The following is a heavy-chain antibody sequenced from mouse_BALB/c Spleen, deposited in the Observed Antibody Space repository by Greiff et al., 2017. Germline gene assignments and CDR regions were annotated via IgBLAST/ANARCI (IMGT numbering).Heavy chain of an antibody. Sequence: VQLVESGPGLVQPSQSLSITCTVSGFSLTSYGVHWVRQSPGKGLEWLGVIWSGGSTDYNAAFISRLSISKDNSKSQVFFKMNSLQANDTAIYYCARILDSSGPSFAYWGQVTLVTVSA. D-gene: IGHD3-2*01. CDR3: ARILDSSGPSFAY. J-gene: IGHJ3*01. CDR1: GFSLTSYG. CDR2: IWSGGST. V-gene: IGHV2-2*02.